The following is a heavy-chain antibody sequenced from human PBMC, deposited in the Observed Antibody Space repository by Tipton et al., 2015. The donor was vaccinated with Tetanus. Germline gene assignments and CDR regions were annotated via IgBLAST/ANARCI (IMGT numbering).Heavy chain of an antibody. CDR1: GGSINNYY. V-gene: IGHV4-59*12. Sequence: TLSLTCTVSGGSINNYYWSWIRQPPGKGREWIGYVYYSGSTNYNPSLKSRLTISVDTSKNQFSLNLSSVTAADTAVYYCARSGYYSRAYYHYRMDVWGQGTTVSVSS. CDR2: VYYSGST. J-gene: IGHJ6*02. D-gene: IGHD3-9*01. CDR3: ARSGYYSRAYYHYRMDV.